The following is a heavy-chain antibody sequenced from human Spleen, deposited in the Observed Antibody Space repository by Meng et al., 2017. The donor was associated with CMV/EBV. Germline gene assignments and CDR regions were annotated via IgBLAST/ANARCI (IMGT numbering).Heavy chain of an antibody. Sequence: GAGFFTPSAPLSLPCAVYGGSFSGYYWSWIRQPPGKGLEWIGEINHSGSTNYNPSLKSRVTISVDTSKNQFSLKLSSVTAADTAVYYCARGDWDYYDSSGYYAMDYWGQGTLVTVSS. D-gene: IGHD3-22*01. J-gene: IGHJ4*02. CDR1: GGSFSGYY. V-gene: IGHV4-34*01. CDR2: INHSGST. CDR3: ARGDWDYYDSSGYYAMDY.